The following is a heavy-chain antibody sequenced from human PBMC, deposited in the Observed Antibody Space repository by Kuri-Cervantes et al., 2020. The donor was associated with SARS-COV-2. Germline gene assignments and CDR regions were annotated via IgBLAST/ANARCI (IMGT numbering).Heavy chain of an antibody. Sequence: SVKVSCKASGGTLSSYAISWVRQAPGQGLEWMGATILILGIANYAQKFQGRVTMTRDTSTSTVYMELSSLRSEDTAVYYCARSLYDSSGYYPDYWGQGTLVTVSS. CDR1: GGTLSSYA. D-gene: IGHD3-22*01. J-gene: IGHJ4*02. V-gene: IGHV1-69*10. CDR3: ARSLYDSSGYYPDY. CDR2: TILILGIA.